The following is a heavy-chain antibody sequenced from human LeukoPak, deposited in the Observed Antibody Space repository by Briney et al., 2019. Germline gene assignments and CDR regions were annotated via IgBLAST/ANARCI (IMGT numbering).Heavy chain of an antibody. D-gene: IGHD3-3*01. Sequence: GGSLRLSCAASGFTFSVYWLYWVRQAPGKGLVWVSAIGGTDGSIYYADSVKGRFTISRDNAKNSLYLQMNSLRAEDTAVYYCARGDFWSGYYSGYYYGMDVWGQGTTVTVSS. J-gene: IGHJ6*02. CDR3: ARGDFWSGYYSGYYYGMDV. V-gene: IGHV3-11*01. CDR2: IGGTDGSI. CDR1: GFTFSVYW.